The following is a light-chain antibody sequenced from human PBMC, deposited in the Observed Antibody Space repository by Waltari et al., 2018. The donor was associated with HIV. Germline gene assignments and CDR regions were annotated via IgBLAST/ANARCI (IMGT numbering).Light chain of an antibody. V-gene: IGKV3-15*01. CDR3: QQYNNWPPWT. J-gene: IGKJ1*01. Sequence: EIVMTQSPAILSVSPGERVTLSCRASQSVSSSLAWYQQKPDQAPRLLIYDASTRATGIPVRFSGSGSGTEFTLTISSLQSEDFALYYCQQYNNWPPWTFGQGTKVEIK. CDR2: DAS. CDR1: QSVSSS.